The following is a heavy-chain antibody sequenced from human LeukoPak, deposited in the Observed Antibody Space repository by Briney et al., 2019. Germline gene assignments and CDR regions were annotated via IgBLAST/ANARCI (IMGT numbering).Heavy chain of an antibody. J-gene: IGHJ4*02. CDR3: AKPSGSGVDY. CDR2: IRSDGYHT. D-gene: IGHD1-26*01. V-gene: IGHV3-30*02. Sequence: GGSLRLSCGASGFVFDTHDMHWVRQAPGKGLEWVAFIRSDGYHTYYADTVKGRFTITRDNSKNTLYLQMNSLRLEDMAVYYRAKPSGSGVDYWGRGTRVTVSS. CDR1: GFVFDTHD.